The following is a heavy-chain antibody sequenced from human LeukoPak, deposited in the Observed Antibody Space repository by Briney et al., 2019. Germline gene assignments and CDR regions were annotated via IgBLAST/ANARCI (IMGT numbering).Heavy chain of an antibody. J-gene: IGHJ4*02. Sequence: GESLKISCKGSGYSITSYWISRVRQMPGKGLEWMGRIDPSDSYTNYNPSFQGHVTISVDKSINTAYLQWSSLKASDTAIYYCARKLSPLDYWGQGTLVTVSS. CDR2: IDPSDSYT. CDR1: GYSITSYW. D-gene: IGHD5-18*01. CDR3: ARKLSPLDY. V-gene: IGHV5-10-1*01.